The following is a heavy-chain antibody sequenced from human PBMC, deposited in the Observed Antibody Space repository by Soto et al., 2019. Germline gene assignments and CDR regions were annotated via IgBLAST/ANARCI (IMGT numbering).Heavy chain of an antibody. CDR3: TTGLILWSAYTFDY. CDR1: GFTFSNSW. J-gene: IGHJ4*02. D-gene: IGHD3-3*01. V-gene: IGHV3-15*07. Sequence: PGGSLRLSCTASGFTFSNSWMNWVRQAPGKGLEWVGRIKSKTDGGTTDYAAPVKGRFTISRDDSKNTLYLQMNSLKTEDTVVYYCTTGLILWSAYTFDYWGQGTLVTVSS. CDR2: IKSKTDGGTT.